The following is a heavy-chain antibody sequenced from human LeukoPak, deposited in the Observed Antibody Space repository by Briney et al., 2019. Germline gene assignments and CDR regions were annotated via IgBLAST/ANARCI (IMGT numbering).Heavy chain of an antibody. CDR3: ATYEYSSSSGDY. J-gene: IGHJ4*02. D-gene: IGHD6-6*01. CDR2: INPNTGNT. CDR1: GYTFTSYD. Sequence: GASVKISCKASGYTFTSYDINWVRHATGQGLEWMGWINPNTGNTYYAQKFQGRVTMTRDMSTSTVYMELSSLRSEDTAVYYCATYEYSSSSGDYWGQGTLVAVSS. V-gene: IGHV1-8*01.